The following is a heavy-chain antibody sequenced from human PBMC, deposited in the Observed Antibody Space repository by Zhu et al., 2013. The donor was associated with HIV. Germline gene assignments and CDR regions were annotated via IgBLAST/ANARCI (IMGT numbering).Heavy chain of an antibody. CDR3: ARVSGSYYYLYYMDV. D-gene: IGHD1-26*01. Sequence: QVQLVQSGAEVKKPGASVKVSCKASGYTFTSYYIHWVRQAPGQGLEWMGIINPSGGGTSYAQKFQGRVTMTRDTSTSTVYMELSSLRSEDTAVYYCARVSGSYYYLYYMDVWDKGTTVTVSS. CDR2: INPSGGGT. CDR1: GYTFTSYY. J-gene: IGHJ6*03. V-gene: IGHV1-46*01.